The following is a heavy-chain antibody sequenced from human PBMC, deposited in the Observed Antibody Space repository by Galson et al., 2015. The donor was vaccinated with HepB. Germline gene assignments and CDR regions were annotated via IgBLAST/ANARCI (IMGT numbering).Heavy chain of an antibody. J-gene: IGHJ2*01. Sequence: CAISGDSVSSNSAAWNWIRQSPSRGLEWLGRTYYRSKWYNDYAVSVKSRITINPDTSKNQFSLQLNSVTPEDTAVYYCARGMYSSSWYRVNWYFDLWGRGTLVTVSS. D-gene: IGHD6-13*01. CDR1: GDSVSSNSAA. CDR3: ARGMYSSSWYRVNWYFDL. CDR2: TYYRSKWYN. V-gene: IGHV6-1*01.